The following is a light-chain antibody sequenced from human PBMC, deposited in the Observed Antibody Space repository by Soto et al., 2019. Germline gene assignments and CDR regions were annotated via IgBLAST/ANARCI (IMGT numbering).Light chain of an antibody. CDR1: SSDVGGYNY. CDR2: DVS. V-gene: IGLV2-14*01. J-gene: IGLJ2*01. CDR3: TSYTSSSTLGHVV. Sequence: QSVLTQPASVSGSPGQSITISCTGTSSDVGGYNYVSWYQQHPGKAPKLMIYDVSNRPSGVSNRFSGSKSGNTASLTISGLQPEDEADYYCTSYTSSSTLGHVVFGGGTKLTVL.